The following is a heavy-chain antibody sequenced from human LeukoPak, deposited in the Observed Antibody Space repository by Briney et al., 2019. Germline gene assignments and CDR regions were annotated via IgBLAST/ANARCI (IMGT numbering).Heavy chain of an antibody. J-gene: IGHJ1*01. CDR2: IYYSGST. CDR1: GGSISSSSYY. CDR3: AREYYDILTGYFEYFQH. Sequence: PSETLSLTCTVSGGSISSSSYYWGWIRQPPGKGLEWIGSIYYSGSTYYNPSLKSRVTISVDTSKSQFSLKLSSVTAADTAVYYCAREYYDILTGYFEYFQHWGQGTLVTVSS. D-gene: IGHD3-9*01. V-gene: IGHV4-39*02.